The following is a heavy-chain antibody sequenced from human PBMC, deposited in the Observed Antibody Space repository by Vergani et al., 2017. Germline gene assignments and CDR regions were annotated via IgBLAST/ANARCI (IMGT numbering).Heavy chain of an antibody. J-gene: IGHJ4*02. CDR1: GFTFSDYY. V-gene: IGHV3-11*05. CDR2: ISSSSSYT. Sequence: QVQLVESGGGLVKPRGSLRLSCAASGFTFSDYYMSWIRQAPGKGLEWVSYISSSSSYTNYADSVKGRFTISRDNAKNSLYLQMNSLRAEDTAVYYCASSSHSGYDLGYFDYWGQGTLVTVSS. D-gene: IGHD5-12*01. CDR3: ASSSHSGYDLGYFDY.